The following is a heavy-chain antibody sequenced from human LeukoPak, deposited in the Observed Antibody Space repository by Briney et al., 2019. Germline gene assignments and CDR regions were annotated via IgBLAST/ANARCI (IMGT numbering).Heavy chain of an antibody. D-gene: IGHD5-24*01. V-gene: IGHV3-66*01. CDR1: GFTFNTYT. CDR3: ARESSGWLQLFDY. CDR2: IYSGGST. J-gene: IGHJ4*02. Sequence: GGSLRLSCAASGFTFNTYTMNWVRQAPGKGLEWVSVIYSGGSTYYADSVKGRFTISRDNSKNTVYLQMNSLRAEDTAVYYCARESSGWLQLFDYWGQGTLVTVSS.